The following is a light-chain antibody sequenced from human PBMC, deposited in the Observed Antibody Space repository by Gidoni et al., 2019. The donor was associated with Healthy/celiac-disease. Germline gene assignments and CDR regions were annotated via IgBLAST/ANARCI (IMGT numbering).Light chain of an antibody. J-gene: IGLJ2*01. V-gene: IGLV2-14*01. CDR2: EVS. CDR3: SSYTSSSTLEGDVV. Sequence: QSALTQPASVSGSPGQSLTISCTGTSSDVGGYNYVSWYQQHPGKAPKLMIYEVSNRPSGVSNRFSGSKSGNTASLTISGLQAEDEADYYCSSYTSSSTLEGDVVFGGGTKLTVL. CDR1: SSDVGGYNY.